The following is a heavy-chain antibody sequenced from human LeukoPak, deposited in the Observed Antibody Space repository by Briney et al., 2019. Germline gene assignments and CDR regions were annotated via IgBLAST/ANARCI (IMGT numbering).Heavy chain of an antibody. Sequence: ASETLSLTCTVSGGSISSYYWSWIRQPPGKGLEWVGYIYYSGSTNYNPSLKSRVTISVDTSKNQFSLKLSSVTAADTAVYYCARGLGQPGAEYFQHWGQGTLVTVSS. V-gene: IGHV4-59*01. CDR1: GGSISSYY. D-gene: IGHD1-1*01. J-gene: IGHJ1*01. CDR3: ARGLGQPGAEYFQH. CDR2: IYYSGST.